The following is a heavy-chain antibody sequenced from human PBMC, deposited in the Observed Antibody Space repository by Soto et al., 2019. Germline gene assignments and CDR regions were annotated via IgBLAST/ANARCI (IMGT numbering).Heavy chain of an antibody. D-gene: IGHD2-2*01. Sequence: SETLSLTWTVSGGSLSSSNWWSWVRQPPGKGLEWIGEIYHSGSTNYNPSLKSRVTISVDKSKNQFSLKLSSVTAADTAVYYCASLPATSDFDSWGQGTLVTV. CDR1: GGSLSSSNW. CDR3: ASLPATSDFDS. CDR2: IYHSGST. V-gene: IGHV4-4*02. J-gene: IGHJ4*02.